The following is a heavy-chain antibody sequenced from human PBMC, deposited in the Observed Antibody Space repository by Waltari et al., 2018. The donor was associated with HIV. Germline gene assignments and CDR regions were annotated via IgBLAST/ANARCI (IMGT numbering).Heavy chain of an antibody. V-gene: IGHV4-31*03. D-gene: IGHD3-10*01. J-gene: IGHJ6*02. CDR3: ARDYGSGRGGGMDV. CDR2: IYYTGST. Sequence: QVQLQESGPGLVKPSQTLSLTCTVSGGSISSAGFYWSWIRQHPGKGLDWIGNIYYTGSTYYNPSLKSRVTISIDTSNNQCSLNLSSVTAADTAVYYCARDYGSGRGGGMDVWGQGTTVTVSS. CDR1: GGSISSAGFY.